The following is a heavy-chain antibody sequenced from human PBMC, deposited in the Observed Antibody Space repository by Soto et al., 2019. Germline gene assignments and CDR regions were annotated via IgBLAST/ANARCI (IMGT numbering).Heavy chain of an antibody. J-gene: IGHJ4*02. CDR1: GFTVSSDY. Sequence: PGGSLRLSCAASGFTVSSDYMSWVRQAPGKGLEWVSVIYTGGSTYYADSVKGRFTFSRDNSKNTLYLQMNSLRAEDTAVYYCAREQVTGYYNVIGYWGQGTLVTVSS. CDR3: AREQVTGYYNVIGY. D-gene: IGHD3-9*01. V-gene: IGHV3-53*01. CDR2: IYTGGST.